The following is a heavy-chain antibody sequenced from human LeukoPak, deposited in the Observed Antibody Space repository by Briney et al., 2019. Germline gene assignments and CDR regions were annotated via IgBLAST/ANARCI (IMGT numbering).Heavy chain of an antibody. Sequence: EASVKVSCKASGYTFTSYGISWVRQAPGQGLEWMGWISAYNGNTNYAQKLQGRVTMTTDTSTSTAYMELRSLGSDDTAVYYCARGGEYPGAGLDNWFDPWGQGTLVTVSS. CDR2: ISAYNGNT. CDR3: ARGGEYPGAGLDNWFDP. J-gene: IGHJ5*02. CDR1: GYTFTSYG. V-gene: IGHV1-18*01. D-gene: IGHD2/OR15-2a*01.